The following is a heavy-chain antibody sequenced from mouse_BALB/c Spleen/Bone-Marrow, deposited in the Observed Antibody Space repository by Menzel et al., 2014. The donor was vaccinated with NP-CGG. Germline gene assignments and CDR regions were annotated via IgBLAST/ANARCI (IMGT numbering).Heavy chain of an antibody. D-gene: IGHD4-1*01. CDR1: GYTFTSYY. J-gene: IGHJ2*01. V-gene: IGHV1S56*01. CDR3: AREANWNFDY. CDR2: IYPGNVNT. Sequence: AQLQQSGPELVKPGASVRISCKAAGYTFTSYYIHWVKQRPGQGLEWIGWIYPGNVNTKYNEKFKGKATLTADKSSSTAYIQLSSLTSEDSAVYFCAREANWNFDYWGQGTTLTVSS.